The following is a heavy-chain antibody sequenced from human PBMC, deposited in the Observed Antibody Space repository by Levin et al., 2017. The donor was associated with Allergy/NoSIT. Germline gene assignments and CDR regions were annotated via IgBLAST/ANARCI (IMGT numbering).Heavy chain of an antibody. CDR2: IRNKEYGEKT. CDR3: IRGYSGYYAEYFYH. CDR1: GFIFRDYA. J-gene: IGHJ1*01. V-gene: IGHV3-49*04. D-gene: IGHD3-22*01. Sequence: GGSLRLSCTVSGFIFRDYAISWVRQAPGKGLEWVAFIRNKEYGEKTQYAASVQGRFTISRDDSTGIAYLQMNSLTIEDTAVYYCIRGYSGYYAEYFYHWGQGTVVNVSS.